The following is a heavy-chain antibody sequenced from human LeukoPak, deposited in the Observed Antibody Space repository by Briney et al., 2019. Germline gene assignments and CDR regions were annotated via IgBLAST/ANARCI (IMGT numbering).Heavy chain of an antibody. D-gene: IGHD6-19*01. CDR3: ARVCSGWYESWFDP. J-gene: IGHJ5*02. CDR1: GYTFTNYA. V-gene: IGHV1-8*02. CDR2: MNPNSGNT. Sequence: ASVKVSCKASGYTFTNYAVNWVRQATGQGLEWMGWMNPNSGNTGYAQKFQGRVTMTRNTSISTAYMELSSLRSEDTAVYYCARVCSGWYESWFDPWGQGTLVTVSS.